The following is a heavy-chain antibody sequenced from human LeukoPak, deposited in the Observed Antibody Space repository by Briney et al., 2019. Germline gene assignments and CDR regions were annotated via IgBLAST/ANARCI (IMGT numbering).Heavy chain of an antibody. D-gene: IGHD1-26*01. Sequence: ASVKVSCKASGGTFISYAINWVRQAPGQGLEWMGWISAYNGNTNYAHNLQGRVTTTTDTSTSTAYMELRSLRSDDTAVYYCARDGELYSGSKGLFDIWGQGTMVTVSS. V-gene: IGHV1-18*01. J-gene: IGHJ3*02. CDR1: GGTFISYA. CDR3: ARDGELYSGSKGLFDI. CDR2: ISAYNGNT.